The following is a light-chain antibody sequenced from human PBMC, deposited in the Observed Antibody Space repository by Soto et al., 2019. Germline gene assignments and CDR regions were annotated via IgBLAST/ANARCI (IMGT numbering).Light chain of an antibody. V-gene: IGKV3D-20*01. CDR3: QQYGSSPWT. CDR2: DAS. Sequence: EIVLTQSPGTLSLSPGERATLSCRASQSVSSSYLAWYQQKPGLAPRLLIYDASSRATGIPDRFSGSGSGTDFTLTISRLEPEDFAFYYCQQYGSSPWTFGQGTRLEIK. J-gene: IGKJ5*01. CDR1: QSVSSSY.